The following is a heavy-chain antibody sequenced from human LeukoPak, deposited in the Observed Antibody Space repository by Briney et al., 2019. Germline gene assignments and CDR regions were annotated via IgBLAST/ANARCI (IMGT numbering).Heavy chain of an antibody. D-gene: IGHD3-22*01. V-gene: IGHV3-11*04. J-gene: IGHJ4*02. Sequence: KPGGSLRLSCAASGCTFSDYYMSWLRQAPGKGLEWVAYISSSCSTIYYADSMKGRFTVPRDNAKTSLYLQMNSLRAEDTAMYYCARDLWGIYDSSGDWGQGTLVTVSS. CDR2: ISSSCSTI. CDR3: ARDLWGIYDSSGD. CDR1: GCTFSDYY.